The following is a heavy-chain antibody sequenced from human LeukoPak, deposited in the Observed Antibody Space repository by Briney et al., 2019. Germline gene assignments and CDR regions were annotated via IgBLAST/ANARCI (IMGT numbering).Heavy chain of an antibody. CDR1: GYIFTDYF. J-gene: IGHJ4*02. CDR3: ARDGGFDY. D-gene: IGHD3-16*01. Sequence: ASVKVSCKASGYIFTDYFIRWVRQTPGEGLEWMGWINSGSGGTNYAQKFQGRVTMTRDTSISTTYMELSRLTSDDTAVYFCARDGGFDYWGQGTLVTVSS. CDR2: INSGSGGT. V-gene: IGHV1-2*02.